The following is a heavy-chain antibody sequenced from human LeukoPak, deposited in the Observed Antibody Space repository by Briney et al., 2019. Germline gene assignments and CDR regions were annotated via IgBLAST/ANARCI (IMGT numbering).Heavy chain of an antibody. CDR1: GYTFTSYA. Sequence: RASVKVSCKASGYTFTSYAMHWVRHAPGQRLEWMGWINAGNGNTKYSQKFQGRVTITRDTSASTAHMELSSLRSEDTAVYYCARDGSYCSSTSCYGGAFDIWGQGTMVTVSS. CDR2: INAGNGNT. V-gene: IGHV1-3*01. CDR3: ARDGSYCSSTSCYGGAFDI. D-gene: IGHD2-2*01. J-gene: IGHJ3*02.